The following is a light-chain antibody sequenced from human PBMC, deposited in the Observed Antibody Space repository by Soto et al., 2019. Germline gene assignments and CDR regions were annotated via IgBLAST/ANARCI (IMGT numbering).Light chain of an antibody. V-gene: IGKV3-20*01. CDR3: QQYGSSPPRFT. Sequence: EIVLTQSPGTLSLSPGERATLSCRASQSVSSSYLAWYQQKPGQAPRLLIYGASSRATGIPDRFSGSGSGPDFTLTISRPEPEDFAVYYCQQYGSSPPRFTFGPGTKVDIK. CDR1: QSVSSSY. J-gene: IGKJ3*01. CDR2: GAS.